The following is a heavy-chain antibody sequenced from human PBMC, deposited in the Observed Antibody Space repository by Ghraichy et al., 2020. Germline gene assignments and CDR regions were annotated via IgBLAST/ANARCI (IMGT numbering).Heavy chain of an antibody. D-gene: IGHD3-10*01. J-gene: IGHJ4*02. CDR2: IRYDGSNK. CDR3: AKDDGSGSYKYKYYFDY. V-gene: IGHV3-30*02. CDR1: GFTFSSYG. Sequence: GGSLRLSCAASGFTFSSYGMHWVRQAPGKGLEWVAFIRYDGSNKYYADSVKGRFTISRDNSKNTLYLQMNSLRAEDTAVYYCAKDDGSGSYKYKYYFDYWGQGTLVTVSS.